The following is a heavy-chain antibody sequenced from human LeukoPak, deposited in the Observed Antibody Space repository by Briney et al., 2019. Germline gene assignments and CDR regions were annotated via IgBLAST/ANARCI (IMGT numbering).Heavy chain of an antibody. J-gene: IGHJ3*02. CDR1: GSSFTSYW. V-gene: IGHV5-51*01. CDR3: ASPGDGYNLAAFDI. Sequence: AGASLQISFQGSGSSFTSYWIGWVRQLPGKGLGGMGIIYPGDSDTRYSPSFQGQVTISADKSISTAYLQWSSLKASDTAMYYCASPGDGYNLAAFDIWGQGTMVTVSS. D-gene: IGHD5-24*01. CDR2: IYPGDSDT.